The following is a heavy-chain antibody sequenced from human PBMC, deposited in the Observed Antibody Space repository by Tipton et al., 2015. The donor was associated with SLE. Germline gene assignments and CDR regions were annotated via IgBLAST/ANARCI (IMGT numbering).Heavy chain of an antibody. V-gene: IGHV3-30*02. CDR2: IRYDGSNK. D-gene: IGHD1-26*01. J-gene: IGHJ6*02. Sequence: GSLRLSCAASGFTFSSYGMHWVRQAPGKGLEWVAFIRYDGSNKYYADSVKGRFTISRDNAKNSLYLQMNSLRAEDTALYYCARHSGSYYYYHMDVWGQGTTVTVSS. CDR1: GFTFSSYG. CDR3: ARHSGSYYYYHMDV.